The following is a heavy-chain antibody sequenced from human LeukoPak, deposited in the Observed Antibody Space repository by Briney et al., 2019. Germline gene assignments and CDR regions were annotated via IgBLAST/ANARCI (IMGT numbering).Heavy chain of an antibody. CDR1: GGSISSYY. Sequence: SVTLSLTCTVSGGSISSYYWSWIRQPPGKGLEWIGYIYYSGSTNYNPSLKSRVTISVDTSKNQFSVKLSSVTAADTALYYCASTYYDTSGYDYWGQGTLVTVSS. J-gene: IGHJ4*02. CDR2: IYYSGST. D-gene: IGHD3-22*01. CDR3: ASTYYDTSGYDY. V-gene: IGHV4-59*01.